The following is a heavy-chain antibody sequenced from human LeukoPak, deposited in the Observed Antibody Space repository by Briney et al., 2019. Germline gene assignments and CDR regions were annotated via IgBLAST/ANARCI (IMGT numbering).Heavy chain of an antibody. Sequence: SETLSLTCAVYGRSFSGYYWSWIRQPPGKGLEWIGEINHSGGTNYNPSLKSRVTISVDTSKNQFSLKLSSVTAADTAVYYCARGRSGYYSRGGELDYWGQGTLVTVSS. J-gene: IGHJ4*02. CDR2: INHSGGT. CDR1: GRSFSGYY. V-gene: IGHV4-34*01. CDR3: ARGRSGYYSRGGELDY. D-gene: IGHD3-22*01.